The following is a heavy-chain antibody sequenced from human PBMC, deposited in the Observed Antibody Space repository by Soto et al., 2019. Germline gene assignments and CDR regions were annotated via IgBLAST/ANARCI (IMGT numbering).Heavy chain of an antibody. CDR3: AKRALPFGITMIEGY. D-gene: IGHD3-22*01. J-gene: IGHJ4*02. Sequence: GGSLRLSCAASGFTFRSYAMSWVRQAPGKGLEWVSAISGSGGSTYYADSVKGRFTISRDNSKNTLYLQMNSLRAEDTAVYYCAKRALPFGITMIEGYWGQGTLVTVSS. V-gene: IGHV3-23*01. CDR1: GFTFRSYA. CDR2: ISGSGGST.